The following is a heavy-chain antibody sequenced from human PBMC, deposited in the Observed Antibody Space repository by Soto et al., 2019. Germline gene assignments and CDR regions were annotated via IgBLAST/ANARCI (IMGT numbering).Heavy chain of an antibody. CDR3: ASTNDETLYFDY. CDR2: IHYSGST. CDR1: GDSISITSYY. J-gene: IGHJ4*02. V-gene: IGHV4-39*01. D-gene: IGHD2-8*01. Sequence: QLQLQESGPGLVKPSETLSLTCTVSGDSISITSYYWGRVRQPPGKGLEWIGSIHYSGSTHYNPSLQSRVTISGDASKKQFSLKLRSVTAADTAVYYCASTNDETLYFDYWGQGTRVTVSS.